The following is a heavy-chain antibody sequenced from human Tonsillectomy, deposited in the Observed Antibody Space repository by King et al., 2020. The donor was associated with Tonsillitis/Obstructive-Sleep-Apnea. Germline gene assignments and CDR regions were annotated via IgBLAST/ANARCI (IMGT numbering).Heavy chain of an antibody. CDR2: IYSGGST. D-gene: IGHD3-3*01. J-gene: IGHJ3*02. V-gene: IGHV3-66*01. CDR3: ARVLVTIFGVVIILDAFDI. CDR1: GFTVRSNY. Sequence: VQLVESGGGLVQPGGSLRLSCAASGFTVRSNYMSWVRQAPGKGLEWVSVIYSGGSTYYADSVKGRFTISRDNSKNTLYLQMNSLRAEDTAVYYCARVLVTIFGVVIILDAFDIWGQGTMVTVSS.